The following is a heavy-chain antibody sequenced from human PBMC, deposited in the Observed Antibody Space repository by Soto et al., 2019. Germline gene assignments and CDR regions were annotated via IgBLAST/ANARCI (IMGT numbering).Heavy chain of an antibody. Sequence: ASVKVSCKASGYTLTGYHIHWVRQAPGQGLEWMGWINPNSGGTRYAQEFQGRVTMTRDTSISTAYMELTSLRSDDTAVYYCARIPSEEVGALDYWGQGTLVTVSS. V-gene: IGHV1-2*02. J-gene: IGHJ4*02. CDR3: ARIPSEEVGALDY. D-gene: IGHD1-26*01. CDR1: GYTLTGYH. CDR2: INPNSGGT.